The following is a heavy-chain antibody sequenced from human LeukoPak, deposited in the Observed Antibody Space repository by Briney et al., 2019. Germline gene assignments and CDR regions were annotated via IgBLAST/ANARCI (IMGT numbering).Heavy chain of an antibody. Sequence: SVKVSCKASGGTFSSYAISWVRQAPGQGLEWMGGIIPIFGTANYAQKFQGRVTMTRNTSIRTAYMELSSLRSEDTAVYYCVRDPGVAAALYYFDYWGQGTLVTVSS. CDR2: IIPIFGTA. D-gene: IGHD6-13*01. CDR1: GGTFSSYA. J-gene: IGHJ4*02. CDR3: VRDPGVAAALYYFDY. V-gene: IGHV1-69*05.